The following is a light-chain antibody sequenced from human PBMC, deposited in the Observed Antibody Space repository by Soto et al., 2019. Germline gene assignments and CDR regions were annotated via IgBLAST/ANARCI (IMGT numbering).Light chain of an antibody. J-gene: IGLJ1*01. V-gene: IGLV2-8*01. CDR1: SSDVGGYNF. CDR3: SSFTGSTTYV. CDR2: EVS. Sequence: QSVLTQPPSASGSPGQSVTISCTGTSSDVGGYNFVAWYQQHPGKAPKLMISEVSKRPSGVPDRFSGSKSGNTASLTISGLQAEDEADYYCSSFTGSTTYVFGTGTKVTVL.